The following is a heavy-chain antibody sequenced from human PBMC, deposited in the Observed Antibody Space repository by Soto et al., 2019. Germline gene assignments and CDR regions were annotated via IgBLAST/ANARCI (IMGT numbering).Heavy chain of an antibody. V-gene: IGHV4-34*01. J-gene: IGHJ4*02. Sequence: QVQLQQWGAGVLKPSETLSLTCAVYGGSFSAYYWSWIRQPPGKGLEWIGEINHSGSTNYNPSLKSRVTISADTSKNQFSLKLTSVTAADTAVYYCARVRWDQPWVFDYWGQGTLVTVSS. CDR1: GGSFSAYY. CDR3: ARVRWDQPWVFDY. CDR2: INHSGST. D-gene: IGHD1-26*01.